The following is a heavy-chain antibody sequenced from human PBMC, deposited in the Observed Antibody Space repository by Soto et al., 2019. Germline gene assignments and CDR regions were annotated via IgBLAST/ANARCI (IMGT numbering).Heavy chain of an antibody. V-gene: IGHV3-72*01. D-gene: IGHD2-21*01. CDR3: TRAGILTTPYYIDY. CDR2: IRNKANSYTT. CDR1: GFTFSDHY. J-gene: IGHJ4*02. Sequence: EVHLVESGGGLVQPEGSLRLSCAASGFTFSDHYMDWVRQAPGKGLEWVGRIRNKANSYTTEYAASVKGRFTISRDDSRNSLYLQMNSLKTEDTAMYYCTRAGILTTPYYIDYWGQGTLVTVSS.